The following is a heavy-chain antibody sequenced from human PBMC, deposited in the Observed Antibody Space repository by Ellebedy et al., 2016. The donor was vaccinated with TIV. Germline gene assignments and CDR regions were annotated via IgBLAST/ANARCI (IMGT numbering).Heavy chain of an antibody. CDR1: GFTFSSYS. D-gene: IGHD1-26*01. J-gene: IGHJ4*02. V-gene: IGHV3-21*01. Sequence: GESLKISCAASGFTFSSYSMNWVRQAPGKGLEWVSSISSSSSYIYYADSVKGRFTISRDYAKNSLYLQMNSLRAEDTAVYYCARDFSELPFDYWGQGTLVTVSS. CDR3: ARDFSELPFDY. CDR2: ISSSSSYI.